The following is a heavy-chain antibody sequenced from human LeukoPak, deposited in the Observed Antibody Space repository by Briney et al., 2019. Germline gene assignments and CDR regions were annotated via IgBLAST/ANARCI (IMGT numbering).Heavy chain of an antibody. Sequence: GASVKVSCKASGYTFTGYYMHWVRQAPGQGLEWMGRINPNSGGTDYAQKFQGRVTMTRDTSISTAYMELSRLRSDDTAVYYCAVITVSGNAFDIWGQGTMVTVSS. D-gene: IGHD2/OR15-2a*01. V-gene: IGHV1-2*06. CDR3: AVITVSGNAFDI. CDR1: GYTFTGYY. CDR2: INPNSGGT. J-gene: IGHJ3*02.